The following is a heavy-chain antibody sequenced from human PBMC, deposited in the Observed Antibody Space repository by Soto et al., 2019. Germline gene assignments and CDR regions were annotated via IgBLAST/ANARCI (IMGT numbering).Heavy chain of an antibody. CDR1: GGSFSGYF. V-gene: IGHV4-34*01. Sequence: PSETLSLTCAVYGGSFSGYFWSWIRQPPGKGLEWIGEINHSGVANYNPSLKSRVTISVDTSKNQFSLKLTSMTAADTAIYYCARGPYCNFRNGNYYYYYAMDVWGQGTTVTVSS. D-gene: IGHD3-3*01. J-gene: IGHJ6*02. CDR3: ARGPYCNFRNGNYYYYYAMDV. CDR2: INHSGVA.